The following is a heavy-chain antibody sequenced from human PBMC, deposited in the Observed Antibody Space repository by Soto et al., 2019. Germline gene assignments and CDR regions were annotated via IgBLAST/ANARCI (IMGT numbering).Heavy chain of an antibody. CDR1: GFTFSSYA. J-gene: IGHJ6*02. CDR3: ARDHDTAMVRGYYGMDV. D-gene: IGHD5-18*01. Sequence: GGSLRLSCAASGFTFSSYAMHWGRQAPGKGLEWVAVISYDGSNKYYADSVKGRFTISRDNSKNTLYLQMNSLRAEDTAVYYCARDHDTAMVRGYYGMDVWGQGTTVTVSS. V-gene: IGHV3-30-3*01. CDR2: ISYDGSNK.